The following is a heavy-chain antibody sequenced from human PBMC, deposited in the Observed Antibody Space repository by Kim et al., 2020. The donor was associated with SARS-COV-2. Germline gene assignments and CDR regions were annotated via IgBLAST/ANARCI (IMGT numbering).Heavy chain of an antibody. V-gene: IGHV3-23*01. CDR1: GFMFNNYG. J-gene: IGHJ5*02. D-gene: IGHD3-22*01. Sequence: GGSLRLSCAASGFMFNNYGMAWVRQAPGKGLEWVSSIGGSGRTHYADSARGRFTISRDSSKNTLDLQMNSLRVEDTAVYYCARDEYGGYSGSLCFDPGG. CDR2: IGGSGRT. CDR3: ARDEYGGYSGSLCFDP.